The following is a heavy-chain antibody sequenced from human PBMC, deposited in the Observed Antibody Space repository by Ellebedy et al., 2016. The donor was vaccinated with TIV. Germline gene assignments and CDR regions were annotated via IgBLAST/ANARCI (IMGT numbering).Heavy chain of an antibody. V-gene: IGHV3-21*01. CDR2: ISSSSSYI. J-gene: IGHJ6*03. CDR1: GFTFSSYS. CDR3: AREEGRLYMDV. Sequence: GESLKISXAASGFTFSSYSMNWVRQAPGKGLEWVSSISSSSSYIYYADSVKGRFTISRDNAKNSLYLQMNSLRAEDTAVYYCAREEGRLYMDVWGKGTTVTVSS.